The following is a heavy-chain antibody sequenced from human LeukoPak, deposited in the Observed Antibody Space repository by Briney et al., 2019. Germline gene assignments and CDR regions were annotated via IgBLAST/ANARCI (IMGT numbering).Heavy chain of an antibody. CDR1: GFTFTYHP. D-gene: IGHD3-10*01. V-gene: IGHV3-30*03. CDR3: ARRSNFALHFDY. J-gene: IGHJ4*02. CDR2: ISFDGTDK. Sequence: GGSLRLSCTASGFTFTYHPIHWVRQAPGKGLEWVAVISFDGTDKNYADSVKGRFTISRDNSKSTVYLQMNSLRGDDTALYYCARRSNFALHFDYWGQGTLVTVSS.